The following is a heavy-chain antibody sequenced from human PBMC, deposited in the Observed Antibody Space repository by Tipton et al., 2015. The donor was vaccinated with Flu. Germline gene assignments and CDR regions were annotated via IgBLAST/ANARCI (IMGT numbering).Heavy chain of an antibody. J-gene: IGHJ4*02. V-gene: IGHV1-46*01. Sequence: QLVQSGPEVKKPGASVKVSCKASGYTFTSYYMHWVRQAPGQGLEWRGIINPSGGSTSYAQKFQGRVTMTRDTSTSTVYMELSSLRSEDTAVYYCARDVQLEGPLSTVPKNYFDYWGQGTLVTVSS. CDR1: GYTFTSYY. CDR2: INPSGGST. D-gene: IGHD1-1*01. CDR3: ARDVQLEGPLSTVPKNYFDY.